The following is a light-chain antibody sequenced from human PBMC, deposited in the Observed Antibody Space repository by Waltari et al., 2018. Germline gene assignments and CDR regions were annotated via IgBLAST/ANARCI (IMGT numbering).Light chain of an antibody. Sequence: DIQITQSPSSLSASVGDTVTITCRASQSISSWLAWYQQKSGKAPKLLIYKAFSLQSGVPSRFSGSGSGTDFTLTISNLQPEDLATYYCLQYSRSPWTFGQGTKVEIK. CDR2: KAF. CDR1: QSISSW. V-gene: IGKV1D-16*01. J-gene: IGKJ1*01. CDR3: LQYSRSPWT.